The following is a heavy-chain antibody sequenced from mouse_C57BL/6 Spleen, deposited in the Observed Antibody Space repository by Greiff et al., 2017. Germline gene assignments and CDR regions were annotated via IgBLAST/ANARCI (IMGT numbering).Heavy chain of an antibody. V-gene: IGHV1-69*01. CDR1: GYTFTSYW. J-gene: IGHJ2*01. CDR3: ARLGNSTCDY. CDR2: IDPSDSYT. Sequence: VQLQQPGAELVMPGASVKLSCKASGYTFTSYWMHWVKQRPGQGLEWIGEIDPSDSYTNYNQKFKGKSTLTVDKSSSTAYMQLSSLTSEDSAVYYCARLGNSTCDYWGQGTTLTLSS.